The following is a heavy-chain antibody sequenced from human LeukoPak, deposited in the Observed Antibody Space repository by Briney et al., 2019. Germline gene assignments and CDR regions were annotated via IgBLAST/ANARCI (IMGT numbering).Heavy chain of an antibody. CDR3: ARDLGRDYGDYVFDP. CDR1: VDSMSSHF. D-gene: IGHD4-17*01. Sequence: SETLSLTCTVSVDSMSSHFWNWIRQSPGKGLEWIGYIYDSGSTNYNPSLKNRVTISVDTSKNQFSLKLSSVTAADTALSYCARDLGRDYGDYVFDPWGQGTLVIVSS. V-gene: IGHV4-59*11. J-gene: IGHJ5*02. CDR2: IYDSGST.